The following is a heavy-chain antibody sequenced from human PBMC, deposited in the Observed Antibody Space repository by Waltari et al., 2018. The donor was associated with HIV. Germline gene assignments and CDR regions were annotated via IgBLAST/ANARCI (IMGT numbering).Heavy chain of an antibody. D-gene: IGHD3-10*01. J-gene: IGHJ4*02. CDR2: IKQDGSEK. CDR3: ARGGFYGSGSKVN. CDR1: GFTFSSYW. V-gene: IGHV3-7*04. Sequence: EVQLVESGGGLVQPGGSLRLSCAASGFTFSSYWMSWVRQAPGKGLEWVANIKQDGSEKYYVDSVKGRVTISRDNAETSLYLQMNSLRAEDTAVYYCARGGFYGSGSKVNWGQGTLVTVSS.